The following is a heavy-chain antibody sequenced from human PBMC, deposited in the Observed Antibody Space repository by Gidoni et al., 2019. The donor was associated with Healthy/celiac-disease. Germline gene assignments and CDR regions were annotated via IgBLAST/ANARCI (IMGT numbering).Heavy chain of an antibody. CDR1: GYTLTELS. D-gene: IGHD3-10*01. CDR2: FDPEDGET. V-gene: IGHV1-24*01. Sequence: QVQLVQSGAEVKKPGASVKVSCKVSGYTLTELSMHWVRQAPGKGLEWMGGFDPEDGETIYAQKFQGRVTMTEDTSTDTAYMELSSLRSEDTAVYYCATGGMVRGVIGYYYYGMDVWGQGTTVTVSS. J-gene: IGHJ6*02. CDR3: ATGGMVRGVIGYYYYGMDV.